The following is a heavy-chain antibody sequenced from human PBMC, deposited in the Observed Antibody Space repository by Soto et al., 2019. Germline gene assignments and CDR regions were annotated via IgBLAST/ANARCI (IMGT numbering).Heavy chain of an antibody. J-gene: IGHJ4*02. CDR2: IREDGSEQ. CDR1: GFTFKNYW. Sequence: PGGSLRLSCAASGFTFKNYWMSWVRQAPGKGLLWLANIREDGSEQYSVDSVKGRFTVSRDNAKNVLYLEMNSPRIEDTAVYYCARDFGASGTSWVDFWGQGTLVTVSS. CDR3: ARDFGASGTSWVDF. D-gene: IGHD2-2*01. V-gene: IGHV3-7*05.